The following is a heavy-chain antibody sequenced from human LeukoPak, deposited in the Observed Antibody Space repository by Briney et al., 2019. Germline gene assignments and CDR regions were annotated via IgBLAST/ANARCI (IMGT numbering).Heavy chain of an antibody. CDR2: FSGSGERT. V-gene: IGHV3-23*01. Sequence: GGSLRLSCVASGFTFNTYAMSWVRQAPGKGLEWVSTFSGSGERTYYTDSVKGRFTISRDNSKYTLYLQVNSLRADDTAVYYCVRDMYDSTSYYFDYWGQGTLVTVSS. CDR3: VRDMYDSTSYYFDY. CDR1: GFTFNTYA. J-gene: IGHJ4*02. D-gene: IGHD2-8*01.